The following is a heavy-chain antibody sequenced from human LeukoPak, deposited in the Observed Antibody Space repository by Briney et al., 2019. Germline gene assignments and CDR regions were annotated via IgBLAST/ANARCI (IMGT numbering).Heavy chain of an antibody. CDR3: ARDRDSGSYCDY. CDR2: ISYDGSNK. Sequence: GGSLRLSCAASGFIFSSYAMHWVRQAPGKGLEWVAVISYDGSNKYYADSVKGRFTISRDNSKNTLYLQMNSLRAEDTAVYYCARDRDSGSYCDYWGQGTLVTVSS. CDR1: GFIFSSYA. D-gene: IGHD1-26*01. J-gene: IGHJ4*02. V-gene: IGHV3-30*04.